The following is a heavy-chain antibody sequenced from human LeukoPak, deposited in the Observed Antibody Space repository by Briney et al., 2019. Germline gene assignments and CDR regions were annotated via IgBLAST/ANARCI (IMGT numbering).Heavy chain of an antibody. Sequence: PSETLSLTCTVSGGSISSSSYYWGWIRQPPGKGLEWIGSIYYSGSTYYNPSLKSRVTISVDTSKNQLSLKLSSVTAADTAVYYCARATSGQQLVPRAFDIWGQGTMVTVSS. J-gene: IGHJ3*02. CDR3: ARATSGQQLVPRAFDI. V-gene: IGHV4-39*07. CDR2: IYYSGST. CDR1: GGSISSSSYY. D-gene: IGHD6-13*01.